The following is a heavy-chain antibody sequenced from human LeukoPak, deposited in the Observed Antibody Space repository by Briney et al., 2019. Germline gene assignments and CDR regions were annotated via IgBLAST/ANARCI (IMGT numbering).Heavy chain of an antibody. CDR3: VKSSVSGSSTYYFDY. CDR1: GFTFSTYI. V-gene: IGHV3-64D*06. J-gene: IGHJ4*02. CDR2: VSSHGGRT. D-gene: IGHD3-10*01. Sequence: GGSLRLSCSASGFTFSTYIMYWVRQAPGKGLEYVSAVSSHGGRTYYADSVKGRFTVSRDNSKNTLHIQMSSLRPEDTAVYYCVKSSVSGSSTYYFDYWGLGTLVTVSS.